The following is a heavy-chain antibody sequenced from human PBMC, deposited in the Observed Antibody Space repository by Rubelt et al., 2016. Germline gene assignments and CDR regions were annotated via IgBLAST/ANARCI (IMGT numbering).Heavy chain of an antibody. J-gene: IGHJ6*02. Sequence: EVQLVESGGGLVQPGGSLRLSCAASGFTFSSYSMDWVRQAPGKGLECISYISSSSSTIYYADSMKGRFTISRDNAKNSLYLQMNSLRAEETAVDYCARDMAVAGSYYGMDVWGQGTTVTVSS. V-gene: IGHV3-48*01. CDR3: ARDMAVAGSYYGMDV. CDR2: ISSSSSTI. D-gene: IGHD6-19*01. CDR1: GFTFSSYS.